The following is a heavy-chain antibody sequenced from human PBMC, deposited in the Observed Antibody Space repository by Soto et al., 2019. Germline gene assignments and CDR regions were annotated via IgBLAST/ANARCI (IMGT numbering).Heavy chain of an antibody. J-gene: IGHJ4*02. V-gene: IGHV5-51*01. CDR3: ARPGGSGTYYKFEY. Sequence: RGESLKISCKGSGYAFINFWIGWVRQMPGKGLEWMGIIYPTNSETRYSPSFQGQVAVSVDKSTATAYLQWSSLKASDTAIYYCARPGGSGTYYKFEYWGQGTPVTVSS. CDR1: GYAFINFW. D-gene: IGHD3-10*01. CDR2: IYPTNSET.